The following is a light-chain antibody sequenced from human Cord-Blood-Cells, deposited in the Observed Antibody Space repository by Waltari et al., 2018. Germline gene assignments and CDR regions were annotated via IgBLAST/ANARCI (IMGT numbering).Light chain of an antibody. V-gene: IGLV2-23*01. J-gene: IGLJ3*02. CDR2: EGS. CDR3: CSYAGSSTWV. CDR1: SSDVGSYNL. Sequence: QSALTQPASVSGSPGQSITISCTATSSDVGSYNLVSWYQQHPGKAPKLMTYEGSKRPSGVSNRFSGSKSGNTASLTSSGLQAEDEADYYCCSYAGSSTWVFGGGTKLTVL.